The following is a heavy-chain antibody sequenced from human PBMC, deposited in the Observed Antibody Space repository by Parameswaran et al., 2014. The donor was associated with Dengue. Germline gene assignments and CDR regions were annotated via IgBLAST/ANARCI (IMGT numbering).Heavy chain of an antibody. CDR2: IYPGDSDT. J-gene: IGHJ6*02. V-gene: IGHV5-51*01. D-gene: IGHD1-14*01. CDR3: ARHGLNKDGQPHYYYYGMDV. Sequence: VRPDARKGLEWMGIIYPGDSDTRYSPSFQGQVTISADKSISTAYLQWSSLKASDTAMYYCARHGLNKDGQPHYYYYGMDVWGQGTTVTVSS.